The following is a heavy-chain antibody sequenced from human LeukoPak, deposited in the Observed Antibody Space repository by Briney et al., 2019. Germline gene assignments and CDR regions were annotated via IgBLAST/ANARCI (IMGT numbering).Heavy chain of an antibody. CDR3: ARGPYSYDSSGAFDI. V-gene: IGHV4-38-2*02. J-gene: IGHJ3*02. D-gene: IGHD3-22*01. CDR1: GYSISSGYY. Sequence: SETLSLTCTVSGYSISSGYYWGWIRQPPGKGLEWIGSTYHSGSTDYNPSLKSRVTISVDTSKNQFSLKLSSVTAADTAVYFCARGPYSYDSSGAFDIWGQGTMVTVSS. CDR2: TYHSGST.